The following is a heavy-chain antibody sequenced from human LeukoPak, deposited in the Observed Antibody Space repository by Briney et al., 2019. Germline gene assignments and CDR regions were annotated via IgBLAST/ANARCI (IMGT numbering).Heavy chain of an antibody. CDR2: IYYSGSA. D-gene: IGHD5-18*01. CDR1: GGSISSYY. V-gene: IGHV4-59*01. Sequence: PSETLSLTCTVSGGSISSYYWSWIRQPPGKGLEWIGYIYYSGSANYNPPLKSRVTISVDTSKKQFSLKLSSVTAADTAVYYCASDGGQLWLHYWGQGTLVTVSS. CDR3: ASDGGQLWLHY. J-gene: IGHJ4*02.